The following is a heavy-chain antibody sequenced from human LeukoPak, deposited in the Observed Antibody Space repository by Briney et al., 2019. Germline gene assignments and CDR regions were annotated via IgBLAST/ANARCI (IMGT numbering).Heavy chain of an antibody. V-gene: IGHV3-74*01. CDR3: IRDFRSADL. CDR2: IYVDGRTT. J-gene: IGHJ5*02. Sequence: GGSLRLSCAASGLTFSNYAMSWVRQPPGKGLVWVSRIYVDGRTTNYADSVKGRFTISRDNAKNTVYQEMNSLSVEDTATYYCIRDFRSADLWGQGTLVTVTS. CDR1: GLTFSNYA.